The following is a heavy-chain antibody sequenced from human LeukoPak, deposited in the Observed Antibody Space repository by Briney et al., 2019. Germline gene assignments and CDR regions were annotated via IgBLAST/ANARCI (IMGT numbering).Heavy chain of an antibody. Sequence: GGSLRLSCAASGFTFSSYSMNRVRQPPGKGLEWVSSIFPSGGEIHYADSVRGRFTISRNNSKSTLSLQMNSLRVEDTAVYYCAKVAKYYYGSETYYFFEHWGQGTPVTASS. CDR2: IFPSGGEI. J-gene: IGHJ4*02. CDR3: AKVAKYYYGSETYYFFEH. D-gene: IGHD3-10*01. CDR1: GFTFSSYS. V-gene: IGHV3-21*01.